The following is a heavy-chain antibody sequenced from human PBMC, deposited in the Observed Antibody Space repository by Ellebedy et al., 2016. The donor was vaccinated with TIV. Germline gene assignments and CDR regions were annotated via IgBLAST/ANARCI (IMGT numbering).Heavy chain of an antibody. Sequence: SETLSLXXAVYGGSFSGYYWSWIRQPPGKGLEWIGEINHSGSTNYNPSLKSRVTISVDTSKNQFSLKLSSVTAADTAVYYCARPGYDFWSGYYSYYYYMDVWGKGTTVTVSS. CDR3: ARPGYDFWSGYYSYYYYMDV. CDR2: INHSGST. CDR1: GGSFSGYY. D-gene: IGHD3-3*01. V-gene: IGHV4-34*01. J-gene: IGHJ6*03.